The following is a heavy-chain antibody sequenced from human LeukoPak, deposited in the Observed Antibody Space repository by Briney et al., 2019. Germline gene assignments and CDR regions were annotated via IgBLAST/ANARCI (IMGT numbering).Heavy chain of an antibody. CDR3: AREFVVGHSYGYGGIDY. CDR2: IYTSGST. Sequence: SETLSLTCTVSGGSISSGSYYWSWIRQPAGKGLEWIGRIYTSGSTNYNPSLKSRVTISVDTSKNQFSLKLSSVTAADTAVYYCAREFVVGHSYGYGGIDYWGQGTLVTVSS. CDR1: GGSISSGSYY. V-gene: IGHV4-61*02. D-gene: IGHD5-18*01. J-gene: IGHJ4*02.